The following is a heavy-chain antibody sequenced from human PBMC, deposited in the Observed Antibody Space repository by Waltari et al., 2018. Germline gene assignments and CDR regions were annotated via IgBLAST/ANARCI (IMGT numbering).Heavy chain of an antibody. V-gene: IGHV3-48*01. D-gene: IGHD3-10*01. CDR3: ARNLWFRELSRFRGGMDV. Sequence: EVQLVESGGGLVQPGGSLRLSCAASGFTFSSYRMNWVRKPPGRGLGWVSYIISSSSTIYYADSVKGRFTISRDNAKNSLYLQMNSLRAEDTAVYYCARNLWFRELSRFRGGMDVWGQGTTVTVSS. J-gene: IGHJ6*02. CDR1: GFTFSSYR. CDR2: IISSSSTI.